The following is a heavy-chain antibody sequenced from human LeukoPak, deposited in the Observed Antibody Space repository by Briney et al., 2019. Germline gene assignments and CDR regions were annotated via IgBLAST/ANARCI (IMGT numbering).Heavy chain of an antibody. V-gene: IGHV4-38-2*02. Sequence: PSETLSLTCTVSGYSISSGYYWGWIRQPPGKGLEWIGRISSSGSTNYNPSLKSRVTIPVDTSKNQFSLKLSSVTAADTAVYFCARGPYSYDSSGAFDIWGQGTMVTVSS. CDR3: ARGPYSYDSSGAFDI. CDR1: GYSISSGYY. D-gene: IGHD3-22*01. CDR2: ISSSGST. J-gene: IGHJ3*02.